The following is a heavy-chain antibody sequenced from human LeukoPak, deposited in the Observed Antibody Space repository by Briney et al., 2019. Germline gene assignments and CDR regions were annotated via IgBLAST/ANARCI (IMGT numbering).Heavy chain of an antibody. V-gene: IGHV3-53*01. CDR1: GFTFSSYW. D-gene: IGHD5-18*01. J-gene: IGHJ4*02. Sequence: GGSLRLSCAASGFTFSSYWMSWVRQAPGKGLEWVSSFYSGGSSYCADSVKGRFIISRDSSTDTLYLQMNSLRVEDTAVYFCARDRGYGYGFFDYWGQGTLVTVSS. CDR3: ARDRGYGYGFFDY. CDR2: FYSGGSS.